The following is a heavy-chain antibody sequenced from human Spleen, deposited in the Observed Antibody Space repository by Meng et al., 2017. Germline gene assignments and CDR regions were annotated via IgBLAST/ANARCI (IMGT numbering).Heavy chain of an antibody. J-gene: IGHJ4*02. CDR3: ARDEDISAAGKLFGDY. Sequence: QVQLVQAGEEVKKPGASVKVVCKASGYTFIDYNIHWVRQAPGEGLEWMGWLNPNSGYTAYAHKFQGRVTITRDTPTDTTYMELSGLRSDDTAMYYCARDEDISAAGKLFGDYWGQGTLVTVSS. V-gene: IGHV1-2*07. CDR2: LNPNSGYT. CDR1: GYTFIDYN. D-gene: IGHD6-13*01.